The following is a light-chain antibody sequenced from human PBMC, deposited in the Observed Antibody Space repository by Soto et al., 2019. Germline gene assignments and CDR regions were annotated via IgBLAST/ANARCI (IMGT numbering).Light chain of an antibody. Sequence: QSVLTQPPSVSGAPGQRVTISCTGSSSNIGAGHDVHWYQQLPGTAPKLLIYGNGNRPSGVPDRFSGSKSGTSASLAITGLQAEDEADYYCSSYAGSNNVVFGGGTKLTVL. CDR3: SSYAGSNNVV. CDR2: GNG. CDR1: SSNIGAGHD. V-gene: IGLV1-40*01. J-gene: IGLJ2*01.